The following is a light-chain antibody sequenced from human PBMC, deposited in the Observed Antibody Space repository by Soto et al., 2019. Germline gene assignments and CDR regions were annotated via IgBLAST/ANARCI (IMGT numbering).Light chain of an antibody. J-gene: IGKJ1*01. V-gene: IGKV3-20*01. CDR1: QSVSASY. Sequence: EIVLTQSPGTLSLSPGERATLSCRASQSVSASYVAWYQQKPGQGPRLLIYGASSRDTGIPDRFSGSGSGTDFTLTISRLEPDDFAVYYCQQYGGSPGTFGQGTKVEIK. CDR3: QQYGGSPGT. CDR2: GAS.